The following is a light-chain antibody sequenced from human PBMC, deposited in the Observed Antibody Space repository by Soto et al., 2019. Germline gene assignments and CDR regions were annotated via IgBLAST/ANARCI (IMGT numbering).Light chain of an antibody. Sequence: QSVLTQPPSVSAAPGQKVTISCSGSSSNIGNNYVSWYQQLPGTAPKLLIYDNNKRPSGIPDRFSGAKSGTSGTLDITGLQSGDEADDYCATWDYSLTGEVFGRGTKLTVL. CDR2: DNN. V-gene: IGLV1-51*01. J-gene: IGLJ2*01. CDR3: ATWDYSLTGEV. CDR1: SSNIGNNY.